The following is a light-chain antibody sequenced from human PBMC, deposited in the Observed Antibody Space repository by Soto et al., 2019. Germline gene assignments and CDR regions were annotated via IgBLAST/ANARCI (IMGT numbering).Light chain of an antibody. CDR3: SSYTSSSTLNV. V-gene: IGLV2-14*01. Sequence: QSALTQPAPVSGSPGQSITISCTGTSSDVGGYNYVSWYQRHPGKAPKLMIYEVSNRPSGVSNRFSGSKSGNTASLTISGLQAEDEADYYCSSYTSSSTLNVFGTGTKVTVL. CDR2: EVS. J-gene: IGLJ1*01. CDR1: SSDVGGYNY.